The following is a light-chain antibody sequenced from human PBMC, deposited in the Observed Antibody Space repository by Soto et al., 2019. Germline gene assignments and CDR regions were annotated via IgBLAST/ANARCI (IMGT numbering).Light chain of an antibody. Sequence: EIVMTQSPVTLSVSPGERATLSCRASQSVSSNLAWYQQKPGQPPRLLIYGVSTRATGIPARFSGGGSGTEFTLTISSLQSEDFAVYYCQQYNNWPLTFGGGAKVEIK. CDR1: QSVSSN. V-gene: IGKV3-15*01. CDR3: QQYNNWPLT. J-gene: IGKJ4*01. CDR2: GVS.